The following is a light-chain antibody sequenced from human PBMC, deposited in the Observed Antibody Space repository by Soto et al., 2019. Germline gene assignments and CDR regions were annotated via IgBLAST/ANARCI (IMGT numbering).Light chain of an antibody. CDR1: QSVSEY. CDR2: GAS. J-gene: IGKJ1*01. V-gene: IGKV3-11*01. CDR3: QQRSNWLRT. Sequence: EVVMTQSPATLSVSPGERATLSCRASQSVSEYLAWYQQKPGQAPRLRIYGASTRDTGIPARVRGSGSGTDFTLTISSLEPEDFAVYYCQQRSNWLRTFGQGTKVDI.